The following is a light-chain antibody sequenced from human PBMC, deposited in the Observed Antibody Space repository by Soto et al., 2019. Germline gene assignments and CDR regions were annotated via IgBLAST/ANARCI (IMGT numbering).Light chain of an antibody. Sequence: DIQMTQSPSTLSASVGERVTIPCRASQSISNWLAWYQQKPGKAPKLLIYDASTLESGVPSRFSGSGSGTEFTLAISSLQPDDFATYYCQQYNSYSRTFGQGTKVDIK. V-gene: IGKV1-5*01. CDR1: QSISNW. J-gene: IGKJ1*01. CDR3: QQYNSYSRT. CDR2: DAS.